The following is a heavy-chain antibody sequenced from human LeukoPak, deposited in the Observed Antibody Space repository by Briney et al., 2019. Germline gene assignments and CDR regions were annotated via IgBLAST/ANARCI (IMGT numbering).Heavy chain of an antibody. CDR3: ASSGMSGWFDP. V-gene: IGHV4-30-4*01. J-gene: IGHJ5*02. Sequence: PSETLSLTCTVSGGSISSGDYYWSWIRQPPGKGLEWIGYIYHSGSTYYNPSLKSRVTISVYTSKNQFSLKLSSVTAADTAVYYCASSGMSGWFDPWGQGTLVTVSS. CDR1: GGSISSGDYY. CDR2: IYHSGST. D-gene: IGHD1-26*01.